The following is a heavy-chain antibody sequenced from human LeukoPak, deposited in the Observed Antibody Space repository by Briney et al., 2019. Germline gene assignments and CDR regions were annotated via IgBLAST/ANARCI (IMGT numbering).Heavy chain of an antibody. CDR2: INAGNGNT. CDR3: ATATVTTLSIHAFDI. Sequence: ASVKVSCKASGYTFTSYAMHWVRQAPGQRLEWMGWINAGNGNTKYSQKFQGRVTITRDTSASTAYMELSSLRSEDTAVYYCATATVTTLSIHAFDIWGQGTMVTVSS. D-gene: IGHD4-17*01. V-gene: IGHV1-3*01. CDR1: GYTFTSYA. J-gene: IGHJ3*02.